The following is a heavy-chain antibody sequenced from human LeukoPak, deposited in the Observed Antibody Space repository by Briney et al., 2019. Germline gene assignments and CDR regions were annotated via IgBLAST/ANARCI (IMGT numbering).Heavy chain of an antibody. CDR1: GFTFSSYA. D-gene: IGHD3-10*01. J-gene: IGHJ3*02. Sequence: GGSLRLSRAASGFTFSSYAMSWVRQAPGKGLEWVSAISGSGGSTYYADSVKGRFTISRDNSKNTLYLQTNSLRAEDTAVYYCAKFLSFYGSGSYNVAFDIWGQGTMVTVSS. V-gene: IGHV3-23*01. CDR3: AKFLSFYGSGSYNVAFDI. CDR2: ISGSGGST.